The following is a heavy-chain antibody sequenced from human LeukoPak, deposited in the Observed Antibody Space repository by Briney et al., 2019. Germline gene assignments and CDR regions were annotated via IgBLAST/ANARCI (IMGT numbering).Heavy chain of an antibody. CDR1: GYTFTSYY. CDR2: INPSGGST. CDR3: ARETFIAAAGTGSFDY. D-gene: IGHD6-13*01. V-gene: IGHV1-46*01. Sequence: ASVKVSCKASGYTFTSYYMHWVRQAPGQGLEWTGIINPSGGSTSYAQKFQGRVTMTRDTSTSTVYMELSSLRSEDTAVYYCARETFIAAAGTGSFDYWGQGTLVTVSS. J-gene: IGHJ4*02.